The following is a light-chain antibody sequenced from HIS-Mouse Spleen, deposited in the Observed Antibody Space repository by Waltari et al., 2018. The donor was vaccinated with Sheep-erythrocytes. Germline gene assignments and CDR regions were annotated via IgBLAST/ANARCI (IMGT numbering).Light chain of an antibody. Sequence: QSVLTQPPSVSEAPRQRVTISCSGSSSNIGNNAVNWYQQLPGKAPKLLIYYDDLRPSGVSDRFSGSKSGTSASLAISWLQSEDEADYYCAAWDDSLNGVVFGGGTKLTVL. CDR2: YDD. CDR1: SSNIGNNA. V-gene: IGLV1-36*01. CDR3: AAWDDSLNGVV. J-gene: IGLJ2*01.